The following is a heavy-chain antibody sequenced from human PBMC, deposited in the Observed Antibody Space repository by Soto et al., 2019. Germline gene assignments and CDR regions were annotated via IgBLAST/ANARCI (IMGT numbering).Heavy chain of an antibody. CDR1: GFTFSSYA. V-gene: IGHV3-23*01. D-gene: IGHD5-12*01. J-gene: IGHJ4*02. CDR3: AKDRGGGYDSDCDY. Sequence: PGGSLRLSCTASGFTFSSYAMNWVRQAPGKGLEWVSRISGSGGTTYYADSVKGRFTISRDNSKNTLYLQMNSLRAEDTAVYYCAKDRGGGYDSDCDYWGQGTLVTVSS. CDR2: ISGSGGTT.